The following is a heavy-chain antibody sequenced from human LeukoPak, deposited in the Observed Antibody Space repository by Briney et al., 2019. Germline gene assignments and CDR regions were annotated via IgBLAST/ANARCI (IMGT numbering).Heavy chain of an antibody. CDR3: AREFISVFGVAFPICFHP. V-gene: IGHV3-23*01. J-gene: IGHJ5*02. D-gene: IGHD3-3*01. CDR1: GFTFNSYA. CDR2: ISGSGGST. Sequence: GGSLRLSCAASGFTFNSYAMSWVRQSPGKGLEGGSDISGSGGSTYYADSVKARFTISRDNSKHTLSLDIHSVRAEDTAVYHCAREFISVFGVAFPICFHPWAQGPLVSV.